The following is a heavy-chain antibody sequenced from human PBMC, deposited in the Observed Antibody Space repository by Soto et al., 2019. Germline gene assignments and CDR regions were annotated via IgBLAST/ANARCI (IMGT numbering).Heavy chain of an antibody. CDR1: GFTFSNYA. J-gene: IGHJ4*02. CDR3: AKALNNYDGSGYYPALSDY. Sequence: PGGSLRLSCAASGFTFSNYAMSWVRQGPGKGLEWVSAISGRGGSTYYADSVKGRSTISRDNSKNTLYLQMNSLRAEDTAVYYCAKALNNYDGSGYYPALSDYWGQGTLVTVSS. CDR2: ISGRGGST. D-gene: IGHD3-22*01. V-gene: IGHV3-23*01.